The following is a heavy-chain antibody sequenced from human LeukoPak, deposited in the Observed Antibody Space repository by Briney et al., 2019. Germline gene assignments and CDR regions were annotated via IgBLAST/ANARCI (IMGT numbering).Heavy chain of an antibody. CDR1: GFTFSSYG. CDR3: AKAPVTTCSGAYCYPFDY. CDR2: ISGSGGST. V-gene: IGHV3-23*01. Sequence: GGSLRLSCAASGFTFSSYGMSWVRQAPGKGLEWVSVISGSGGSTYYADSVKGRFTISRDNSKNTLYLQMNRLRAEDAAVYYCAKAPVTTCSGAYCYPFDYWGQGTLVTVSS. J-gene: IGHJ4*02. D-gene: IGHD2-21*01.